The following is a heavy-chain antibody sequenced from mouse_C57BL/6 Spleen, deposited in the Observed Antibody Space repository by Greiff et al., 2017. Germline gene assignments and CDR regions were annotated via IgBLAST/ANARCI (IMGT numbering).Heavy chain of an antibody. D-gene: IGHD2-10*01. CDR3: TRAYPNYAMDY. Sequence: EVQLQESGEGLVKPGGSLKLSCAASGFTFSSYAMSWVRQTPEKRLEWVAYISSGGDYIYYADTVKGRFTISRDNARNTLYLQMSSLKSEDTAMYYCTRAYPNYAMDYWGQGTSVTVSS. V-gene: IGHV5-9-1*02. CDR1: GFTFSSYA. CDR2: ISSGGDYI. J-gene: IGHJ4*01.